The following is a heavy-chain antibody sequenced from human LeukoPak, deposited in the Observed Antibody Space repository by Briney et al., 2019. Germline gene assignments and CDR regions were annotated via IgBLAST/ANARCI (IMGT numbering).Heavy chain of an antibody. J-gene: IGHJ4*02. Sequence: PGESLKISCAASGFTFSSYSMNWVRQAPGKGLEWVSSISSSSSYIYYADSVKGRFTISRDNAKNSLYLQMNSLRAEDTAVYYCARDSKVTADHPHYWGQGTLVTVSS. CDR1: GFTFSSYS. CDR2: ISSSSSYI. D-gene: IGHD2-21*02. CDR3: ARDSKVTADHPHY. V-gene: IGHV3-21*01.